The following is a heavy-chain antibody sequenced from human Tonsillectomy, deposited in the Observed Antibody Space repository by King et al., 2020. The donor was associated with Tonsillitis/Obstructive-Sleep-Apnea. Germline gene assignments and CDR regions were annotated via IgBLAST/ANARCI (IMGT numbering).Heavy chain of an antibody. CDR1: GFTFSSYW. CDR3: ARDVQSGYLPYYYYYYMDV. V-gene: IGHV3-7*04. Sequence: VQLVESGGGLVQPGGSLRLSCAASGFTFSSYWMSWVRQAPGKGLEWVANIKQDGSEKYYVDSVKGRLTISRDNAKNSLYMQMNSLRAEDTAVYYCARDVQSGYLPYYYYYYMDVWGKGTTVTVSS. D-gene: IGHD3-3*01. J-gene: IGHJ6*03. CDR2: IKQDGSEK.